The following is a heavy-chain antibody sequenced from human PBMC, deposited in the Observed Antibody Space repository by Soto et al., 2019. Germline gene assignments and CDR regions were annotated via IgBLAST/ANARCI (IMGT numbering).Heavy chain of an antibody. CDR1: GYTFTSYA. Sequence: QVQLVQSGAEVKKPGASVKVSCKASGYTFTSYAMHWVRQAPGQRLEWMGWINAGNGNTKYSQKFQGRVTITRDTSASTAYMELSSLRSEDTAVYYCARSNRLLRYFDWSINYWGQGTLVTVSS. V-gene: IGHV1-3*01. CDR3: ARSNRLLRYFDWSINY. J-gene: IGHJ4*02. CDR2: INAGNGNT. D-gene: IGHD3-9*01.